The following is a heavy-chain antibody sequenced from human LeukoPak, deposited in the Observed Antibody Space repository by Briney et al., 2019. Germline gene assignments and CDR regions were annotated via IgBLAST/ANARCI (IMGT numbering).Heavy chain of an antibody. V-gene: IGHV3-23*01. CDR1: GFTFSSYS. CDR2: ISGSGGNT. J-gene: IGHJ4*02. Sequence: GGSLRLSCAASGFTFSSYSMNWVRQVPGKGLEWVSVISGSGGNTKHTDSVKGRFTISRDNAKNSLYLQMHSLRAEDTALYYCARGRLTMVRGLIIAFDYWGQGSLVTVSS. D-gene: IGHD3-10*01. CDR3: ARGRLTMVRGLIIAFDY.